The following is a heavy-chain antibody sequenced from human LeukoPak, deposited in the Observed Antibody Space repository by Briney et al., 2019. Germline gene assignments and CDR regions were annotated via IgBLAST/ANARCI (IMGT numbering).Heavy chain of an antibody. D-gene: IGHD1-1*01. CDR3: TTAPSYYNFNSFDY. J-gene: IGHJ4*02. Sequence: MAGGSLRLSCSASGLSFSNAWTSWVRQTPGKGLEWIGRIKSKSDGDSVDYAAPVKGRITISRDDWKNTLFLEMTTLKTEDTGVYFCTTAPSYYNFNSFDYWGQRTVVTVSS. CDR2: IKSKSDGDSV. CDR1: GLSFSNAW. V-gene: IGHV3-15*01.